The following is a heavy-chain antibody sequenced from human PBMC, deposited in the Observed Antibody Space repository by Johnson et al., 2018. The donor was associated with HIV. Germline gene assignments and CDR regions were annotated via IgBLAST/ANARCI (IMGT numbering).Heavy chain of an antibody. CDR1: GFTFSSYG. J-gene: IGHJ3*02. CDR2: IRYDGTTK. Sequence: QVQLVESGGGVVRPGGSLRLSCAASGFTFSSYGMHWVRQAPGKGLEWVAFIRYDGTTKYYVDSLTGRFTISRDNAKNSLYLQMNSLRGEDTAVYYCARDSATTDVAFDIWGQGTMVTVSS. D-gene: IGHD2-15*01. V-gene: IGHV3-30*02. CDR3: ARDSATTDVAFDI.